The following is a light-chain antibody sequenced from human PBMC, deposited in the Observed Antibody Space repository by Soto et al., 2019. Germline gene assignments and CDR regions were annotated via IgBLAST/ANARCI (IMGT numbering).Light chain of an antibody. Sequence: DIQMTQSPSSLSASVGDRVTITCRASQGIGTDLGWYRQKPGKAPKLLIYATSTLQSGVPSRFSGSGSGTDFTLTIRSLQPEDFATYYCQQTYTTPWTFGQATKVDI. CDR1: QGIGTD. J-gene: IGKJ1*01. V-gene: IGKV1-39*01. CDR2: ATS. CDR3: QQTYTTPWT.